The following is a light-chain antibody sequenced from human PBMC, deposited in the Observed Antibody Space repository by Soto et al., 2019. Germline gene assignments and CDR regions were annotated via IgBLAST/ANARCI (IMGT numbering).Light chain of an antibody. Sequence: QSVLTQPPSASGTPGQRVTISCSGSSSDIGNYDFVSWYQQVPGTAPKAMIYEVSSRPSGVSNRFSGSKSGNTASLTISGLQAEDEAYYYCSSYTTSTSFILFGGGTKVTVL. J-gene: IGLJ2*01. CDR1: SSDIGNYDF. CDR3: SSYTTSTSFIL. CDR2: EVS. V-gene: IGLV2-14*01.